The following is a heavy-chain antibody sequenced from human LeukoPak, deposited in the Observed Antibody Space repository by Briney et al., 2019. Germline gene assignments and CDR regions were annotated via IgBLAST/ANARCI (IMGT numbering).Heavy chain of an antibody. CDR3: ARTLGVPSAFDP. J-gene: IGHJ5*02. CDR2: VNSDGTST. V-gene: IGHV3-74*01. D-gene: IGHD2-2*01. Sequence: GGSLRLSCAASGFTSRSFWMHWVRQAPGKGLLWVSRVNSDGTSTTYADSVKGRFTISRDNAENTVYLQMNSLRAEDTALYYCARTLGVPSAFDPWGQGTLVTVSS. CDR1: GFTSRSFW.